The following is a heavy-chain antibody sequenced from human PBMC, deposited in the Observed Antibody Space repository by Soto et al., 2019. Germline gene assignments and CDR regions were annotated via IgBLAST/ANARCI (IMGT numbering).Heavy chain of an antibody. CDR1: GFTFSSYS. CDR2: ISSSSSTI. V-gene: IGHV3-48*02. Sequence: EVQLVESGGGLVQPGGSLRLSCAASGFTFSSYSMNWVRQAPGKGLEWVSYISSSSSTIYYADSVKGRFTISRDNAKNSRYLQMNSLRDEDTAVYYCARDPGTPGVGFDYWGQGTLVTVSS. J-gene: IGHJ4*02. CDR3: ARDPGTPGVGFDY. D-gene: IGHD2-8*01.